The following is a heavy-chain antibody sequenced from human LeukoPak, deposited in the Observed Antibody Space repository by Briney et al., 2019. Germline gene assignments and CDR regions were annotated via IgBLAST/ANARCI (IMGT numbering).Heavy chain of an antibody. D-gene: IGHD3-3*01. CDR2: IYYSGST. Sequence: SETLSLTCTVSGGSISSSSYYWGWIRQPPGKGLEWIGSIYYSGSTYYNPSLKSRVTISVDTSKNQLSLKLSSVTAADTAVYYCARGSGMDFWSGYFGEYNFDYWGQGTLVTVSS. CDR3: ARGSGMDFWSGYFGEYNFDY. V-gene: IGHV4-39*01. CDR1: GGSISSSSYY. J-gene: IGHJ4*02.